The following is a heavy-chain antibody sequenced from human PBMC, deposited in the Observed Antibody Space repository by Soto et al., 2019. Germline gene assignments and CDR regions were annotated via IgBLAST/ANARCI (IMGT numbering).Heavy chain of an antibody. CDR1: GFTFSSYA. Sequence: GSLRLSCAASGFTFSSYAMSWVRQAPGKGLEWVSAISGSGGSTYYADSVKGRFTISRDNSKNTLYLQMNSLRAEDTAVYYCAKYKGSGSKPRGSFDYWGQGTLVTVSS. J-gene: IGHJ4*02. D-gene: IGHD3-10*01. CDR3: AKYKGSGSKPRGSFDY. CDR2: ISGSGGST. V-gene: IGHV3-23*01.